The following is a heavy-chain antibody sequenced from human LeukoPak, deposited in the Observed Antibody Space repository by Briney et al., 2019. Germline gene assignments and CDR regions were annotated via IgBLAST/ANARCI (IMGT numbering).Heavy chain of an antibody. J-gene: IGHJ4*02. D-gene: IGHD3-16*02. V-gene: IGHV3-30-3*01. Sequence: GGSLRLSCAASGLTFSSYAMHWVRQAPGKGLEWVAVISYDGSNKYYADSVKGRFTISRDNSKNTLYLQMNSLRAEDTAVYYCARALRFDYWGQGTLVTVSS. CDR1: GLTFSSYA. CDR2: ISYDGSNK. CDR3: ARALRFDY.